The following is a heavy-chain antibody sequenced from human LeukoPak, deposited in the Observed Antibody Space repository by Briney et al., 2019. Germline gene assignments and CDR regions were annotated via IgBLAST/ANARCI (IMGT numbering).Heavy chain of an antibody. D-gene: IGHD7-27*01. CDR3: ARGEFWGRLDY. CDR1: GFTFSSYA. V-gene: IGHV3-30-3*01. CDR2: ITYDGSNK. J-gene: IGHJ4*02. Sequence: GGSLRLSCAASGFTFSSYAMHWVRQAPGKGLEWVAVITYDGSNKYYADSVKGRFTISRDNSKNTLYLQMNSLRAEDTAVYYCARGEFWGRLDYWGQGTLVTVSS.